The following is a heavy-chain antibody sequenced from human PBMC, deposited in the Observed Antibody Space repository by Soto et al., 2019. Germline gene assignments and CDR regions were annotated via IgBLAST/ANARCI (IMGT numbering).Heavy chain of an antibody. CDR1: GYTFTSYG. Sequence: ASVKVSCKASGYTFTSYGISWVRQAPGQGLEWMGWISAYNGNTNYAQKLQGRVTMTTDTSTSTAYMELRSLRSDDTAVYYCARDAPTSSWYADYYYGTDVWGQGTTVTVSS. J-gene: IGHJ6*02. V-gene: IGHV1-18*01. CDR3: ARDAPTSSWYADYYYGTDV. CDR2: ISAYNGNT. D-gene: IGHD6-13*01.